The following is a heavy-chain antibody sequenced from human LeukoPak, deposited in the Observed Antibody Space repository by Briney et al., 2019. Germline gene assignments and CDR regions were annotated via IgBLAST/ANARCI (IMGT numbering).Heavy chain of an antibody. CDR3: AREAPPYYYGSGSYYTHGAHFDY. CDR2: ISGSGFTI. D-gene: IGHD3-10*01. CDR1: GFTLSNYS. V-gene: IGHV3-48*01. Sequence: GGSLRLSCAVSGFTLSNYSMNWVRQAPGKGLEWISYISGSGFTIRYADSVKGRFTISRDNAKNSLYLQMNSLRAEDTAVYYCAREAPPYYYGSGSYYTHGAHFDYWGQGTLVTVSS. J-gene: IGHJ4*02.